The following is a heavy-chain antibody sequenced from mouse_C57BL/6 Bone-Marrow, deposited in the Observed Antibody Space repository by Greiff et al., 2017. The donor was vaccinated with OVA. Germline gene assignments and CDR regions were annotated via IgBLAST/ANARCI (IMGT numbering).Heavy chain of an antibody. CDR1: GYSFTSYY. Sequence: QVQLKESGPELVKPGASVKISCKASGYSFTSYYIHWVKQRPGQGLEWIGWIYPGSGNTKYNEKFKGKATLTADTSSSTAYMQLSSLTSEDSAVYYCARPPEGYYPSWFAYWGQGTLVTVSA. CDR2: IYPGSGNT. V-gene: IGHV1-66*01. D-gene: IGHD2-3*01. CDR3: ARPPEGYYPSWFAY. J-gene: IGHJ3*01.